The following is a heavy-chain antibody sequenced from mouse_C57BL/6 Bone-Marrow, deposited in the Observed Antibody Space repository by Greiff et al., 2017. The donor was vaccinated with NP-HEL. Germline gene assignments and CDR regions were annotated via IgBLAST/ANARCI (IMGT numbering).Heavy chain of an antibody. CDR3: ARGSSSGYRMDY. D-gene: IGHD3-2*02. Sequence: EVQLQESGPELVKPGASVKIPCKASGYTFTDYNLDWVKQSHGKSLEWIGDINPNNGGTIYNQKFKGKATLTVDKSSSTAYMELRSLTSEDTAVYYCARGSSSGYRMDYWGQGTSVTVSS. CDR2: INPNNGGT. CDR1: GYTFTDYN. J-gene: IGHJ4*01. V-gene: IGHV1-18*01.